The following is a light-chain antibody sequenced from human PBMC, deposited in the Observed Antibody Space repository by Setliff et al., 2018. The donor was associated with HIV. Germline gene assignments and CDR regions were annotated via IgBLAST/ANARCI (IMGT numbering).Light chain of an antibody. Sequence: QPVLTQSSSASASLGSSVKLTCTLSSGHSGYTITWHQQQPGKAPRFLMNLEGGGTYIKGSGVPDRFSGSSSGADRYLTISNPQSEDEADYYCETWNSKIHVFGGGTKVTV. J-gene: IGLJ3*02. CDR3: ETWNSKIHV. CDR1: SGHSGYT. CDR2: LEGGGTY. V-gene: IGLV4-60*03.